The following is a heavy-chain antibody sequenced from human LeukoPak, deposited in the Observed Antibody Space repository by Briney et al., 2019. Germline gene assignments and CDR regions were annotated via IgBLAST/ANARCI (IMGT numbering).Heavy chain of an antibody. CDR2: IGAYNGNT. V-gene: IGHV1-18*01. Sequence: GASVKVSCKASGYTFTSYGISWVRQAPGQGLEWMGWIGAYNGNTNYAQKLQGRVTMTTDTSTSTAYMELRSLRTDDTAVYYCARDGAAAGRNWFDPWGQGTLVTVSS. CDR1: GYTFTSYG. D-gene: IGHD6-13*01. J-gene: IGHJ5*02. CDR3: ARDGAAAGRNWFDP.